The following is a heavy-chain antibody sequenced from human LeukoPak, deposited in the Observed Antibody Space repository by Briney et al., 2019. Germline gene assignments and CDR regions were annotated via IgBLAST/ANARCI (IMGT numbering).Heavy chain of an antibody. D-gene: IGHD3-10*02. CDR2: ISSSGSTI. CDR1: GFIFGSYE. V-gene: IGHV3-48*03. J-gene: IGHJ6*04. CDR3: AELGITMIGGV. Sequence: GGSLRLSCAASGFIFGSYEMNWVRLAPGKGLERVSYISSSGSTIYYADSVKGRFTISRDNAKNSLYLQMNSLRAEDTAVYYCAELGITMIGGVWGKGTTVTISS.